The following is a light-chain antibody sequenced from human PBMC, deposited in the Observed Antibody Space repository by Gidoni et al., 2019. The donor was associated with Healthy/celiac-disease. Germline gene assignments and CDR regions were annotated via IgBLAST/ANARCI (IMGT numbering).Light chain of an antibody. CDR2: DAS. CDR3: QQYDNLPLT. Sequence: DIQMTQSPSSLSASVGDRVTITCQASQDISNYLNWYQQKPGKAPKLLIYDASHLEPGVPSRFSGSGSWTDFTFTISSLQPEDIATYYCQQYDNLPLTFGPGTKVDIK. CDR1: QDISNY. J-gene: IGKJ3*01. V-gene: IGKV1-33*01.